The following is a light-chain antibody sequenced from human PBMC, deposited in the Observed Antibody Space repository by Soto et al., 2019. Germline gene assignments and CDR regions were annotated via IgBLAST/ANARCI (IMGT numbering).Light chain of an antibody. V-gene: IGKV3D-15*01. CDR3: QQYNNWPFT. CDR2: GVS. CDR1: QSVSST. J-gene: IGKJ3*01. Sequence: ELVLTQSPVALSLSSGERATLSCRASQSVSSTLLTWYQQKPGQAPRLLIYGVSSRATGIPDRFSGSGSGTDFTLTISSLQSEDFAVYYCQQYNNWPFTFGPGTKVDIK.